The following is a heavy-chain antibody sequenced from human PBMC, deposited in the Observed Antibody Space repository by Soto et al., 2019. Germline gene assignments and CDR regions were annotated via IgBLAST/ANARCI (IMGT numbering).Heavy chain of an antibody. J-gene: IGHJ4*02. CDR3: ARGGHVVVVTAAFDY. CDR1: GDTFTDYY. Sequence: QVQLVQSGAEVKKPGASVKVSCKASGDTFTDYYIHWVRQAPGQGLEWMGTVNPSGGHTTYAQHFLGTMTMTRDTSTSTLYMELTSLTSEATAVYYCARGGHVVVVTAAFDYWGQGTLVTVSS. V-gene: IGHV1-46*01. D-gene: IGHD2-21*02. CDR2: VNPSGGHT.